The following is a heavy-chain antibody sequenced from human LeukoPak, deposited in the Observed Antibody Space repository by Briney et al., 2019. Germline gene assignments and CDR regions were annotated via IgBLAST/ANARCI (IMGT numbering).Heavy chain of an antibody. D-gene: IGHD4-17*01. CDR2: IYYSGST. Sequence: SETLSLTCTVSGGSIRSYYWGWIRQPPGKGLEWIGYIYYSGSTNYNPSLKSRVTISVDTSKNQFSLKLSSVTAADTAVYYCARYGKIYGDYDNYFDYWGQGTLVTVSS. J-gene: IGHJ4*02. V-gene: IGHV4-59*01. CDR1: GGSIRSYY. CDR3: ARYGKIYGDYDNYFDY.